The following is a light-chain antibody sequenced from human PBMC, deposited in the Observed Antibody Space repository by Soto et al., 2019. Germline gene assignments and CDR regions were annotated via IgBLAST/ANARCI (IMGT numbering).Light chain of an antibody. CDR2: EVS. V-gene: IGLV2-14*01. CDR3: TSYTRSRAYV. J-gene: IGLJ1*01. Sequence: QSVLTQPASVSWPPGQSITISCTGTSSDVGGYNYVSWYQQQSGKAPKLMIHEVSNRPSGVSNRFSGSKSGNTASLTISGLQAEDEADYYCTSYTRSRAYVSGIGTKVNV. CDR1: SSDVGGYNY.